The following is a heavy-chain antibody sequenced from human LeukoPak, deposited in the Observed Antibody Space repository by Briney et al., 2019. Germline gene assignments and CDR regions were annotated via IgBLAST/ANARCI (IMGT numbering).Heavy chain of an antibody. Sequence: SETLSLTCAVYGGSFSGYYWTWIRQPPGKGLEWIGSIHYSESTYYNPSLKRRVTISVDTSKNQFSLKMRTVTAADTAVYYCARQREGRYLWAFDSWGRGTIVTVSS. J-gene: IGHJ3*02. D-gene: IGHD3-16*01. CDR3: ARQREGRYLWAFDS. V-gene: IGHV4-34*01. CDR2: IHYSEST. CDR1: GGSFSGYY.